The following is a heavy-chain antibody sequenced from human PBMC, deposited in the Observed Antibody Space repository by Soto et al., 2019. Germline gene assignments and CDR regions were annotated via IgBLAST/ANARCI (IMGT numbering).Heavy chain of an antibody. J-gene: IGHJ4*02. V-gene: IGHV3-7*01. D-gene: IGHD6-19*01. CDR2: IKQDGSEK. CDR1: SGFTFRSYW. CDR3: AGGGGWESDS. Sequence: EVQLVESGGGLVQPGGSLRLSCAASSGFTFRSYWMNWVRQAPGKGLEWMANIKQDGSEKNYGDSVKGRFTISRDNAKNSLYLQMNGLRADDTAVYYCAGGGGWESDSWGQGTLVIVSS.